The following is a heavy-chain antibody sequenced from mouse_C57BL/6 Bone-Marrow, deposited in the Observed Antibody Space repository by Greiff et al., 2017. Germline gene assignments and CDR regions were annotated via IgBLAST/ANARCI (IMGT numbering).Heavy chain of an antibody. CDR1: GFTFSSYA. CDR3: ARDITTGVATYPWYFDV. V-gene: IGHV5-4*01. CDR2: ISDGGSYT. J-gene: IGHJ1*03. D-gene: IGHD1-1*01. Sequence: EVKLVESGGGLVKPGGSLKLSCAASGFTFSSYAMSWVRQTPEKRLEWVATISDGGSYTYYPDNVKGRFTISRDNAKNNLYLQMSHLKSEDTAMYYCARDITTGVATYPWYFDVWGTGTTVTVSS.